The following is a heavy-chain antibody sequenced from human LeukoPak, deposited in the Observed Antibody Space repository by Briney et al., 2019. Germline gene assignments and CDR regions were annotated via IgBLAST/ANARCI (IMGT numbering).Heavy chain of an antibody. Sequence: SVKVSCKASGGTFSSYTISWVRQAPGQGLEWMGGIIPIFGTANYAQKFQGRVTITADESTSTAYMELSSLRSEDTAVYYCARDRGQQLDRFDPWGQGTLVTVSS. CDR3: ARDRGQQLDRFDP. V-gene: IGHV1-69*13. D-gene: IGHD6-13*01. J-gene: IGHJ5*02. CDR2: IIPIFGTA. CDR1: GGTFSSYT.